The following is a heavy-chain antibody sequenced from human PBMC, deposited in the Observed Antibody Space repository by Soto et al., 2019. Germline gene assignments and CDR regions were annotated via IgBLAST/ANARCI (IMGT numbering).Heavy chain of an antibody. V-gene: IGHV1-8*01. CDR3: ARVGVAYYDFWSGYYSYYYYYYMAV. CDR2: MNPNSGNT. D-gene: IGHD3-3*01. CDR1: GYTFTSYD. J-gene: IGHJ6*03. Sequence: GASVKVSCKASGYTFTSYDINWVRQATGQGLEWMGWMNPNSGNTGYAQKFQGRVTMTRNTSISTAYMELSSLRSEDTAVYYCARVGVAYYDFWSGYYSYYYYYYMAVWGKGTTVTVSS.